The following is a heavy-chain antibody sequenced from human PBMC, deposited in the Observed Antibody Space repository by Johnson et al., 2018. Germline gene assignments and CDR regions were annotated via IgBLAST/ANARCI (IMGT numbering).Heavy chain of an antibody. CDR3: VRDLTQGDV. CDR1: GFSMISYW. Sequence: VQLVESGGDLVQPGGSLRLSCAASGFSMISYWMGWVRQAPGKGLQWVASIKEAGTGKYYVDSVRGRFTISRDSATNSLYLQMNSLRVEDTAVYYCVRDLTQGDVWGQGTTVTVSS. V-gene: IGHV3-7*01. CDR2: IKEAGTGK. J-gene: IGHJ6*02.